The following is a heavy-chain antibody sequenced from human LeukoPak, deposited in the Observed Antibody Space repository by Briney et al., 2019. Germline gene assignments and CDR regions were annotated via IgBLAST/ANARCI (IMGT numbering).Heavy chain of an antibody. CDR1: GFTFSSYE. CDR3: ARVVGSTSPMDY. J-gene: IGHJ4*02. CDR2: ITSSGSTI. Sequence: GGSLRLSCAASGFTFSSYEMNWVRQAPGKGLEWVSYITSSGSTIYYADSVKGRFTISRDNAKNSLYLQMNSLRAEDTAVYYCARVVGSTSPMDYWGQGTLVTVSS. D-gene: IGHD2-2*01. V-gene: IGHV3-48*03.